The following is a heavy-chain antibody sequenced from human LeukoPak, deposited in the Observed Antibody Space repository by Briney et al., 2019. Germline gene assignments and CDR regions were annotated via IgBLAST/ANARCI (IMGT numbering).Heavy chain of an antibody. CDR2: IKQDGSEK. CDR1: GFTFSNYW. D-gene: IGHD6-19*01. V-gene: IGHV3-7*01. Sequence: GGSLRLSCAASGFTFSNYWMTWVRQAPGKGLEWVANIKQDGSEKYYVDSVKGRFTISRDNAKNSLFLQMNSLRAEDTAVYYCARREYSSACFDYWGQGTLVTVSS. J-gene: IGHJ4*02. CDR3: ARREYSSACFDY.